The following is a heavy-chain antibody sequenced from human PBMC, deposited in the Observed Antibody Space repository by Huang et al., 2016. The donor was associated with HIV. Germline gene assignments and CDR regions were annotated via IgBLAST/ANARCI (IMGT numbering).Heavy chain of an antibody. D-gene: IGHD3-10*01. V-gene: IGHV1-24*01. J-gene: IGHJ4*02. CDR3: ATEGLWGEGNTLDY. Sequence: QVQLTQSGAEVKKPGASVKVSCKISGDTLTESSMHWVRQAPGKGLEWMGSFNTEDGERVYAQRFQGRVTMTEDTTTDTAYLELSSLRSEDTAVYYCATEGLWGEGNTLDYWGQGTLVTVSS. CDR2: FNTEDGER. CDR1: GDTLTESS.